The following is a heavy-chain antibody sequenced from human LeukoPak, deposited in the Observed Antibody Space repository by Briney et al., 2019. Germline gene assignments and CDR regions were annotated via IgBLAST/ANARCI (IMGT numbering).Heavy chain of an antibody. Sequence: GGSLRLSCAASGFTFGTYGMHWVRQAPGKRLEWVAVTWYDGSKNYYADSVKGRSTISRDNSKNTLYLQMDSLRAEDTAVYYCARAYDYYFDYWGQGTLVTVSS. D-gene: IGHD3-16*01. V-gene: IGHV3-33*01. CDR1: GFTFGTYG. J-gene: IGHJ4*02. CDR3: ARAYDYYFDY. CDR2: TWYDGSKN.